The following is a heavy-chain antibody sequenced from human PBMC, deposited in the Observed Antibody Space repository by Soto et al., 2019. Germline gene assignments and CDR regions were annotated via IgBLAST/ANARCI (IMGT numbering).Heavy chain of an antibody. D-gene: IGHD2-2*01. J-gene: IGHJ4*02. CDR3: AKGISVKYQLLLAAMVTIGGEPFDY. CDR2: ISGSGGST. Sequence: GGSLRLSCAASGFTFSSYAMSWVRQAPGKGLEWVSAISGSGGSTYYADSVKGRFTISRDNSKNTLYLQMNSLRAEDTAVYYCAKGISVKYQLLLAAMVTIGGEPFDYWGQGTLVTVSS. V-gene: IGHV3-23*01. CDR1: GFTFSSYA.